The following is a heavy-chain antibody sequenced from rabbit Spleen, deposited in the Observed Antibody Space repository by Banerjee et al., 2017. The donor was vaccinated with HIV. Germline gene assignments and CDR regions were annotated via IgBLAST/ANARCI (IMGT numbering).Heavy chain of an antibody. CDR3: ARDCPYDNDVAGDGYDL. CDR1: GFSLSSSYW. J-gene: IGHJ4*01. V-gene: IGHV1S40*01. CDR2: IYTGNGKT. Sequence: QSLEESGGDLVKPGASLTLTCTASGFSLSSSYWICWVRLAPGKGLEWIGCIYTGNGKTYYASWAKGRFTISKSSSTTVTLQMTSLTAADTATYFCARDCPYDNDVAGDGYDLWGPGTLVTVS. D-gene: IGHD6-1*01.